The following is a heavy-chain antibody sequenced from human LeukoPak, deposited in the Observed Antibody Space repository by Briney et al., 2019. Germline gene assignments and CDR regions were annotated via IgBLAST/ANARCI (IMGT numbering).Heavy chain of an antibody. Sequence: ASVKVSCKASGYTFTTYAMHWVRQAPGQRLEWMGWINTGNGNTKYSQKFRGRVTITRDTSASTVYMELSSLRSEDTAVYYCAEGSGSYYDYWGQGTLVTVSS. J-gene: IGHJ4*02. D-gene: IGHD3-10*01. CDR3: AEGSGSYYDY. CDR1: GYTFTTYA. V-gene: IGHV1-3*04. CDR2: INTGNGNT.